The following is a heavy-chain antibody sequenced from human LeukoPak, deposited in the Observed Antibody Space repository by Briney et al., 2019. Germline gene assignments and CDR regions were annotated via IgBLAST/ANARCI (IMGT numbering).Heavy chain of an antibody. D-gene: IGHD2-2*02. CDR2: ISAYNGNT. J-gene: IGHJ4*02. CDR1: GYTFTSYG. V-gene: IGHV1-18*04. Sequence: ASVKVSCKASGYTFTSYGISWVRQAPGQGLEWMGWISAYNGNTNYAQKLQGRVTMTTDTSTSTAYMELRSLRSDDTAVYYCARPLYPHIVVVPAAIDYWGQGTLVTVSS. CDR3: ARPLYPHIVVVPAAIDY.